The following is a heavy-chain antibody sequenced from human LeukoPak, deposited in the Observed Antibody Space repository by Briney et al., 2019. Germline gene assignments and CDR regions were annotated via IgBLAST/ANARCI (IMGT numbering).Heavy chain of an antibody. CDR3: ARDSAGEFDY. J-gene: IGHJ4*02. D-gene: IGHD3-10*01. Sequence: SGPTLVNPTQTLTLTCTFSGFSLSTTGMSVAWIRQPPGKALEWLARIDWDDDKFYSTSLRSRLTISKDTSKNQVVLTMTNMDPVDTATYYCARDSAGEFDYWGQGTLVPVSS. V-gene: IGHV2-70*04. CDR1: GFSLSTTGMS. CDR2: IDWDDDK.